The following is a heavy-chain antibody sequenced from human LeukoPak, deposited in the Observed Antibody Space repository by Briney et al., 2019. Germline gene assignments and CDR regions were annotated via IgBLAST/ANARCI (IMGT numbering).Heavy chain of an antibody. J-gene: IGHJ4*02. D-gene: IGHD4-23*01. V-gene: IGHV4-59*08. Sequence: PSETLSLTCTVSGGSISSYYWSWIRQPPGKGLEWIGYIYYSGSTNYNPSLKSRVTISVDTSKNQFSLKLSSVTAADTAVYYCARHTFGNSEFDYWGQETLVTVSS. CDR2: IYYSGST. CDR1: GGSISSYY. CDR3: ARHTFGNSEFDY.